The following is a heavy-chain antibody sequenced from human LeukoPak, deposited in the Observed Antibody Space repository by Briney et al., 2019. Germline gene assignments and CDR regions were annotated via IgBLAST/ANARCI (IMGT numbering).Heavy chain of an antibody. J-gene: IGHJ3*02. D-gene: IGHD3-22*01. CDR1: GFTFSSYW. Sequence: GGSLRLSCAASGFTFSSYWMTWVRQAPGKGLEWVANIKQDGSGKNYVDSVKGRFTISRDNAKNSLYLQMNSLRAEDTAVYYCARVVVHAFDIWGQGTMVTVSS. CDR3: ARVVVHAFDI. CDR2: IKQDGSGK. V-gene: IGHV3-7*01.